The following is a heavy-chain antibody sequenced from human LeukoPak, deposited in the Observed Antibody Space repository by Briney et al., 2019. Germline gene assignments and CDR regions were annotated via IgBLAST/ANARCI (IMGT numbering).Heavy chain of an antibody. Sequence: PGGSLRLSCAASGFTFSNYPLIWVRQAPGKGLEWVSDISGRGGTTYYADSVRGRFTISRDNAKNTLYLQMNSLRDEDTAVYYCAKGRDVWGGLLHYWGEGTLVTVSS. D-gene: IGHD3-16*01. V-gene: IGHV3-23*01. J-gene: IGHJ4*02. CDR3: AKGRDVWGGLLHY. CDR2: ISGRGGTT. CDR1: GFTFSNYP.